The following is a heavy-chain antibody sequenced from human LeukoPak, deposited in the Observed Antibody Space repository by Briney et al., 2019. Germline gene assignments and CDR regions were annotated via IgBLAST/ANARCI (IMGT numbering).Heavy chain of an antibody. CDR1: GFTFSSYS. CDR2: LNLDGSDK. Sequence: GGSLRLSCAASGFTFSSYSMNWVRQAPGKGLGWVASLNLDGSDKYYVDSVKGRFTISRDNAKNSLYLHMDSLRVEDTAVYYCAKGKRYPDYWGQGTLVTVSS. CDR3: AKGKRYPDY. D-gene: IGHD1-1*01. J-gene: IGHJ4*02. V-gene: IGHV3-7*03.